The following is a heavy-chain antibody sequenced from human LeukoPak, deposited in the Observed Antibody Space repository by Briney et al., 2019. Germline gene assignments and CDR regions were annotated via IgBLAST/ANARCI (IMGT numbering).Heavy chain of an antibody. V-gene: IGHV3-30*18. CDR3: AKDRRMMSAYYGMDV. J-gene: IGHJ6*02. CDR1: GFTFRNYG. CDR2: ISYDGGSQ. D-gene: IGHD3-16*01. Sequence: GGSLRLSCEASGFTFRNYGVHWVRQAPGKGLEWVAVISYDGGSQYYADSVKGRFTISRDNSENTVYLQLNSPRVDDTAVYYCAKDRRMMSAYYGMDVWGQGTTVTVSS.